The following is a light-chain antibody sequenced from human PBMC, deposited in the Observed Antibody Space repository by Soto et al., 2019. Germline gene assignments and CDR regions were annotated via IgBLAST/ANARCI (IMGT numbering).Light chain of an antibody. V-gene: IGLV4-60*02. CDR3: ETWDGNTRV. CDR2: LEGSGSY. CDR1: SGHSSYI. J-gene: IGLJ3*02. Sequence: QLVLTQSSSASASLGSSVKLTCTLSSGHSSYIIAWHQQQPGKAPRYLIKLEGSGSYNKGSGVPDRFSGSSSGADRYLTISTLQFEDEADYYCETWDGNTRVFGGGTKLTVL.